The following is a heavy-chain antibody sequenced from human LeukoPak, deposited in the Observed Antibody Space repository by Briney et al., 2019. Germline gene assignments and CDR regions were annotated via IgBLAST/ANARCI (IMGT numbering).Heavy chain of an antibody. V-gene: IGHV3-20*04. Sequence: SGGSLRLSCAASGFTFDDYGMSWVRQAPGKGLEWVSGINWNGGSTGYADSVKGRFTISRDLAKNSLYLQMNSLRAEDTAIYYCARARYGSGSEMTNYYYYYYMDVWGRGTTVTVS. CDR1: GFTFDDYG. CDR2: INWNGGST. D-gene: IGHD3-10*01. CDR3: ARARYGSGSEMTNYYYYYYMDV. J-gene: IGHJ6*03.